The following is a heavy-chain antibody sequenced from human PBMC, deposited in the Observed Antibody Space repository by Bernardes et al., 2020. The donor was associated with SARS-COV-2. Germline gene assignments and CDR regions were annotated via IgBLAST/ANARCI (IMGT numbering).Heavy chain of an antibody. Sequence: ASVKVSCQASGYPFTSYDFNWVRQASGQGLEWMGWMNPDTGNIVYAQRFQGRVTMTRDTSIGTAYMELSSLTSEDSAVYYCYSSTWYGGGFDHWGQGTLVTVSS. CDR1: GYPFTSYD. CDR2: MNPDTGNI. D-gene: IGHD6-13*01. V-gene: IGHV1-8*01. J-gene: IGHJ4*02. CDR3: YSSTWYGGGFDH.